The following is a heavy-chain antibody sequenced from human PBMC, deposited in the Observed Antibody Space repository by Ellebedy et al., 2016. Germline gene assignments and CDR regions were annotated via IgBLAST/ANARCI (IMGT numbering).Heavy chain of an antibody. CDR1: GFSFSSYA. CDR2: ITGSGDRT. D-gene: IGHD6-19*01. Sequence: GESLKISCAASGFSFSSYAMSWVRXAPGKGPEWVSTITGSGDRTNYADSVKGRFTISRDSSKNTLYLDMDSLRAEDTAIYYCGKCRHINGCLLDYWGQGTLVTVSS. J-gene: IGHJ4*02. CDR3: GKCRHINGCLLDY. V-gene: IGHV3-23*01.